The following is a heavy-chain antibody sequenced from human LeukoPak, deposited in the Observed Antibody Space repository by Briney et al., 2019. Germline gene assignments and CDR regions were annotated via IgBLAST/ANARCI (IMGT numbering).Heavy chain of an antibody. CDR2: ISGDGGST. Sequence: GGSLRLSCAASGFTFDDYVMHWVRQAPGKGLEWVSLISGDGGSTYYADSVKGRFTISRDNSKNSLYLQMNSLRTEDTALYYCAKDKGGYSYGPDYFDYWGQGTLVTVSS. J-gene: IGHJ4*02. D-gene: IGHD5-18*01. CDR1: GFTFDDYV. V-gene: IGHV3-43*02. CDR3: AKDKGGYSYGPDYFDY.